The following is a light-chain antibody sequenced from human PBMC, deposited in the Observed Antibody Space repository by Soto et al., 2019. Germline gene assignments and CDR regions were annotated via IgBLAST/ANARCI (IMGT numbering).Light chain of an antibody. CDR3: QAYDYSLTASV. CDR2: GNR. J-gene: IGLJ3*02. CDR1: SSNLGAGYD. V-gene: IGLV1-40*01. Sequence: QSVLTQPPSVSGAPGQRVALSCTGNSSNLGAGYDVHWYQQLPGAAPKLVIFGNRNRPSGVPERFSGSKSGTSASLAITGLQAEDEAHYYCQAYDYSLTASVFGGGTKVTVL.